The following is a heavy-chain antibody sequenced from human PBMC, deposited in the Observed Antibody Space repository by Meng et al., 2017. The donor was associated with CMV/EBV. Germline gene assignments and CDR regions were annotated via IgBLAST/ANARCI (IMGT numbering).Heavy chain of an antibody. Sequence: GESLKISCAASGFTFDDYGMSWVRQAPGKGLEWVSGINWNGGSTGYADSVKGRFTISRDNAKNSPYLQMNSLRAEDTALYYCARDYGSYYPLYYYYGMDVWGQGTTVTVSS. CDR2: INWNGGST. D-gene: IGHD1-26*01. CDR1: GFTFDDYG. J-gene: IGHJ6*02. V-gene: IGHV3-20*04. CDR3: ARDYGSYYPLYYYYGMDV.